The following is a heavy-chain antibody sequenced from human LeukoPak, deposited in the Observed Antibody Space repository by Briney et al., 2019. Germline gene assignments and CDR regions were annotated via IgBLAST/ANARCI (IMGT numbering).Heavy chain of an antibody. V-gene: IGHV4-61*02. J-gene: IGHJ4*02. CDR3: ARDSASVVSSD. Sequence: SETLSLTCTVSGGSISGGSYYWSWIRQPAGKGLEWIGRIYTSGSTNYNPSLKSRVTISVDTSKNQFSLKLSSVTAADTAVYYCARDSASVVSSDWGQGTLVTVSS. CDR1: GGSISGGSYY. CDR2: IYTSGST. D-gene: IGHD3-16*02.